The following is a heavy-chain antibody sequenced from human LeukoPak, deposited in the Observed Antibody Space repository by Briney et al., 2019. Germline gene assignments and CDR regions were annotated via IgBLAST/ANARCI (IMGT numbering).Heavy chain of an antibody. Sequence: GGSLRLSCAASGFTFSSYSMNWVRQAPGKGLEWVPSISSSSSYIYYADSVEGRFTISRDNAKNSLYLQMNSLRAEDTAVYYCARDYDFWSGSLFDYWGQGTLVTVSS. D-gene: IGHD3-3*01. J-gene: IGHJ4*02. V-gene: IGHV3-21*01. CDR1: GFTFSSYS. CDR3: ARDYDFWSGSLFDY. CDR2: ISSSSSYI.